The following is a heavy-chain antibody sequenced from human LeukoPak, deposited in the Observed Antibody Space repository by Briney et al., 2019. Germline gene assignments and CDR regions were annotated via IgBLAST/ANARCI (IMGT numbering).Heavy chain of an antibody. J-gene: IGHJ4*02. CDR3: ARRGNWGSFDY. Sequence: SETLSLTCTVSGGSISRNYWSWIRQPPGKGLEWIGYINTSGSTNYNPSLKSRVSISLDTSRNQFSLKLTSVTAADTAVYYCARRGNWGSFDYWGQGILVSVSS. D-gene: IGHD7-27*01. V-gene: IGHV4-4*09. CDR1: GGSISRNY. CDR2: INTSGST.